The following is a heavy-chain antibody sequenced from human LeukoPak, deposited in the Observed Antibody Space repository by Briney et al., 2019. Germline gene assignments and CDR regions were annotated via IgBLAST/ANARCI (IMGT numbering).Heavy chain of an antibody. CDR1: GFTFSSYA. V-gene: IGHV3-30-3*01. CDR2: ISYDGSNK. CDR3: ARDHKGGDGADAFDI. Sequence: GGSLRLSCAASGFTFSSYAMHWVRQAPGKGLEWVAVISYDGSNKYYADSVKGRFTISRDNSKNTLYLQMNSLRAEDTAVYYCARDHKGGDGADAFDIWGHGTMVTVSS. J-gene: IGHJ3*02. D-gene: IGHD5-24*01.